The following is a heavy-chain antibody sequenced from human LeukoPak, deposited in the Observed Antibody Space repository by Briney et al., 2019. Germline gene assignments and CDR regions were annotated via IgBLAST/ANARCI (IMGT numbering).Heavy chain of an antibody. CDR3: ANVIIVAAGYEYFQH. CDR2: ISSGGHST. J-gene: IGHJ1*01. D-gene: IGHD6-13*01. Sequence: GGSLRLSCAASGLTFSSFWIHWVRQAPGKGLEWVSSISSGGHSTYYAGSVKGRSTISRDNSKNTLYLQMSSLRAEDTAVYYCANVIIVAAGYEYFQHWGQGTLVSVSS. CDR1: GLTFSSFW. V-gene: IGHV3-23*01.